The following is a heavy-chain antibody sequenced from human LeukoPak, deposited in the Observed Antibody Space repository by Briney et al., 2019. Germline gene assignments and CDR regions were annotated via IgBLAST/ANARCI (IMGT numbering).Heavy chain of an antibody. D-gene: IGHD1-26*01. V-gene: IGHV1-18*01. CDR2: ISASNGNT. CDR3: ARDVSGSYGGDSF. CDR1: GYTFTSYS. Sequence: ASVKVSCKGSGYTFTSYSISCVRQAPGHGLEWMGWISASNGNTNYAQKLQGRVTMTTATSTSTAYMELRSLRSDDTAVYYCARDVSGSYGGDSFWGEGTLVTVSS. J-gene: IGHJ4*02.